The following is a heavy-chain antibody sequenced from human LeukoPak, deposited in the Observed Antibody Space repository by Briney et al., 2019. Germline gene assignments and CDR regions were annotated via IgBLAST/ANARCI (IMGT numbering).Heavy chain of an antibody. Sequence: AASVTVSFKASAYSFTVSYLHWVRQAPGQGKGWMGWGNPNSGGTNYSQTFQGRGTMTRDTSISTAYMELSRLRSDDTAVYYCARDLASSLCATVTYYYYMDLWGKGTTVTVPS. D-gene: IGHD4-17*01. CDR2: GNPNSGGT. CDR3: ARDLASSLCATVTYYYYMDL. CDR1: AYSFTVSY. J-gene: IGHJ6*03. V-gene: IGHV1-2*02.